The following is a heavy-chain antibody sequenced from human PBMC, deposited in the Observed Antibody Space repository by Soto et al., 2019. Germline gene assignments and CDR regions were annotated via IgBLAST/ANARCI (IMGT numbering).Heavy chain of an antibody. CDR3: TKVGSGWYYFDY. V-gene: IGHV3-23*01. Sequence: EVQVLESGGGLVQPGGSLRLSCAASGFTFSNYPMSWVRQAPGTGLEWVSGMSGSGASTYYADSVKGRFTISRDNSKNTLYLQMNSLRGEDTAIYYCTKVGSGWYYFDYWGQGTLVTVSS. CDR2: MSGSGAST. CDR1: GFTFSNYP. D-gene: IGHD6-19*01. J-gene: IGHJ4*02.